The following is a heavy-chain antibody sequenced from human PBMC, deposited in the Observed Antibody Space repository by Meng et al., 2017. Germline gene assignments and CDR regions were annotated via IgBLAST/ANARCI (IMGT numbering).Heavy chain of an antibody. V-gene: IGHV4-61*02. D-gene: IGHD3-9*01. CDR3: ASGSRDYGILTGYLVGAFDI. J-gene: IGHJ3*02. Sequence: SETLSLTCTVSGGSISSGSYYWSWIRQPAGKGLEWIGRIYTIGSTNYNPSLMSRVTISVDTSKNQFSLKLSSVTAADTAVYYCASGSRDYGILTGYLVGAFDIWGQGTMVTVSS. CDR1: GGSISSGSYY. CDR2: IYTIGST.